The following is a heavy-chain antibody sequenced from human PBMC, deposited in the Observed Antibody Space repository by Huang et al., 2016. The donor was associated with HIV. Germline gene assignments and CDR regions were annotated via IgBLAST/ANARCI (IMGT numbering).Heavy chain of an antibody. Sequence: EVQLVESGGGLVQPGGSLRLSGAASGFIFSNFSMNWVRQTPGKGLGWVSYISASCATIYYAASAKGRFTVSRDDAKKSLYLQLNSLRDEDTAVYYCARDLRGYDSTFDFYYYYGMDVWGQGTTVTVSS. CDR1: GFIFSNFS. D-gene: IGHD3-22*01. V-gene: IGHV3-48*02. CDR3: ARDLRGYDSTFDFYYYYGMDV. J-gene: IGHJ6*02. CDR2: ISASCATI.